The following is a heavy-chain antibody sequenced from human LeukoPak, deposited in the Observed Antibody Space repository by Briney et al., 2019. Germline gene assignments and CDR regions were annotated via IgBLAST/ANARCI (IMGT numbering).Heavy chain of an antibody. CDR3: AKAWWSTSSGGGCI. CDR1: GFTLSNSA. Sequence: GGSLRLSCAASGFTLSNSAMSWVRQAPGKGLEWVSGFSGPGKTYYADSVKGRFTISRDTSKSTLYLQINSLRAEDTAVYYCAKAWWSTSSGGGCIWGQGTMVTVSS. CDR2: FSGPGKT. D-gene: IGHD6-6*01. V-gene: IGHV3-23*01. J-gene: IGHJ3*02.